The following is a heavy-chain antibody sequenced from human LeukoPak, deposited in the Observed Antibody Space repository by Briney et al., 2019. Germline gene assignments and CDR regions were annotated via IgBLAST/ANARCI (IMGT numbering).Heavy chain of an antibody. CDR3: AREGGSQGVFDP. Sequence: PSETLSLTCTVSGGSISSYYWSWIRQPPGKGLEWIGYIYYSGSTNYNPSLKSRVTISVDTSKNQFSLKLSSVTAADTAVYYCAREGGSQGVFDPWGQGTLVTVSS. D-gene: IGHD1-26*01. J-gene: IGHJ5*02. CDR2: IYYSGST. V-gene: IGHV4-59*01. CDR1: GGSISSYY.